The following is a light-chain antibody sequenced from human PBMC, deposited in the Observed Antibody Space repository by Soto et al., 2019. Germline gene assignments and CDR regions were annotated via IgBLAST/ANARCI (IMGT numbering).Light chain of an antibody. CDR3: QQYNSYSEAWT. J-gene: IGKJ1*01. Sequence: DIQMTQFPSTLSASVGDRVTITCRASRSINSWLAWYQQKPGKAPKLLIYKASNLKSGVPSRFSGSGSGTEFTLTISSLQPDDFATYYCQQYNSYSEAWTFGQGTKVEIK. CDR1: RSINSW. CDR2: KAS. V-gene: IGKV1-5*03.